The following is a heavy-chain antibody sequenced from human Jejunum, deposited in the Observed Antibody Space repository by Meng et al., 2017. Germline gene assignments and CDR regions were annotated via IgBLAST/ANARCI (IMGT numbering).Heavy chain of an antibody. Sequence: QVHRQESGPGLVRPSETLSLICTVSGGSVGRAGYQWGWIRQPPGRGLEWIGYANTNYNPSLKRRVTISLDTSRNLFSLSLTSVTAADTAVYYCARDSMGSLDYWGQGILVTVSS. CDR3: ARDSMGSLDY. J-gene: IGHJ4*02. D-gene: IGHD1-26*01. V-gene: IGHV4-61*08. CDR2: ANT. CDR1: GGSVGRAGYQ.